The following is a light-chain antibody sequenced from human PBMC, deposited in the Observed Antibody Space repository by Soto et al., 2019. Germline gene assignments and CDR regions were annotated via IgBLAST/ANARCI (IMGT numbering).Light chain of an antibody. CDR3: QQYNKWPLT. Sequence: EIGMTQSPATLSVSPGEKASLSCRASQSVSSNLAWYQQKPGQAPRLLIYDASTRAPGIPARFSGSGSGAEFTLTISSLQSEDVAVYYCQQYNKWPLTFGGGTKVDIK. CDR2: DAS. V-gene: IGKV3-15*01. J-gene: IGKJ4*01. CDR1: QSVSSN.